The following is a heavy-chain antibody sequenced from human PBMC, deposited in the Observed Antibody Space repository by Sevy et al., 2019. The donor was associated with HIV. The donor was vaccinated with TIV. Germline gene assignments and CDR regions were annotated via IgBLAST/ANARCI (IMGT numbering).Heavy chain of an antibody. CDR3: ASSGYDNFIDY. V-gene: IGHV4-59*02. CDR1: GGSVTTGY. D-gene: IGHD5-12*01. J-gene: IGHJ4*02. CDR2: VYDIGRT. Sequence: SETLSLTCTVSGGSVTTGYWSWIRQPPGKGPEWIGYVYDIGRTAYSPSLKSRVTISLDTTKNQFSLKLSSVTAADTAVYYCASSGYDNFIDYWGQGTLVTVSS.